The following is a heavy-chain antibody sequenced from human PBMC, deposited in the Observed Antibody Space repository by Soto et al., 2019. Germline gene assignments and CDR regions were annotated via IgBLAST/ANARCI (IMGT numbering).Heavy chain of an antibody. CDR1: GFTFSSYA. J-gene: IGHJ6*02. CDR2: ISYDGSNK. D-gene: IGHD2-8*01. Sequence: PGGSLRLSCAASGFTFSSYAMHWVRQAPGKGLEWVAVISYDGSNKYYADSVKGRFTISRDNSKNTLYLQMNSLRAEDTAVYYCARDFIVLMVYAIYSGMDVWGQGTTVTVSS. V-gene: IGHV3-30-3*01. CDR3: ARDFIVLMVYAIYSGMDV.